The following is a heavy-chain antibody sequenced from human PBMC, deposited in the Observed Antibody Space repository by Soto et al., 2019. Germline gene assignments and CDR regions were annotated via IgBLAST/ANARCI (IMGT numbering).Heavy chain of an antibody. Sequence: QITLKESGPTLVKPTQTLTLTCTFSGFSLSTSGVGVGWIRQPPGKALEWLAVIYWDDDKRYSPSLKSRLTITKDLSKNQVVLTMTNMDPVDTATYYCAHHPYYGLGSCSFDYWGQGTLVTVFS. D-gene: IGHD3-10*01. CDR3: AHHPYYGLGSCSFDY. CDR1: GFSLSTSGVG. CDR2: IYWDDDK. V-gene: IGHV2-5*02. J-gene: IGHJ4*02.